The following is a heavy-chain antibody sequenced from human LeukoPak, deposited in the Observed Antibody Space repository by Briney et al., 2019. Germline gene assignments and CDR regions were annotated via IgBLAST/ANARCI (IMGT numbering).Heavy chain of an antibody. J-gene: IGHJ3*02. CDR2: ISWNGGSI. V-gene: IGHV3-20*04. CDR1: GFRFDDYG. CDR3: AKDILVFDI. D-gene: IGHD3-9*01. Sequence: PGGSLRLSCTASGFRFDDYGMTWVRQAPGKGLEWVSGISWNGGSINYADSVKGRFIISRDNAKNSLYLQMNNLRAEDTAVYYCAKDILVFDIWGQGTMVTVSS.